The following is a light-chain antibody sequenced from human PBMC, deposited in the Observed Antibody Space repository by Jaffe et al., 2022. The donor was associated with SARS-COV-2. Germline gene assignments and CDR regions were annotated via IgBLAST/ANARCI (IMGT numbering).Light chain of an antibody. CDR2: GAT. V-gene: IGKV3-20*01. CDR1: QTVDGTY. CDR3: QHYDNSPF. J-gene: IGKJ3*01. Sequence: EIVLTQSPGTLSLSPGERATLSCRASQTVDGTYLAWYQQKPGQAPRLLIFGATTRATGIPERFSGSGSGTDFTLTISRLEPEDFAVYYCQHYDNSPFFGPGTKVDTK.